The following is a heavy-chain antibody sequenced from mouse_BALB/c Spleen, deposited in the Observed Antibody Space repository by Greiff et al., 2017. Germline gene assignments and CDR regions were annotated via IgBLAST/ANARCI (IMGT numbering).Heavy chain of an antibody. CDR2: IWAGGST. CDR3: ASLYYDYDDGPGFAY. Sequence: VKLVESGPGLVAPSQSLSITCTVSGFSLTSYGVHWVRQPPGKGLEWLGVIWAGGSTNYNSALMSRLSISKDNSKSQVFLKMNSLQTDDTAMYYCASLYYDYDDGPGFAYWGQGTLVTVSA. CDR1: GFSLTSYG. D-gene: IGHD2-4*01. J-gene: IGHJ3*01. V-gene: IGHV2-9*02.